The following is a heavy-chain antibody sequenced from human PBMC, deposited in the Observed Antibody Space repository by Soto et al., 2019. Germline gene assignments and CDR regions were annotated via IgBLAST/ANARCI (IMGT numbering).Heavy chain of an antibody. D-gene: IGHD2-15*01. CDR1: GFTLMTYA. J-gene: IGHJ4*02. V-gene: IGHV3-64D*06. CDR3: VKDRWIDY. Sequence: PGGSLRLSCSVSGFTLMTYAFHWVRQAPGKGLEYVSSISSNGVSTYYADSVKGRFTISRDNSKNTLYLQMSSLRAEDTAVYYCVKDRWIDYWGQGTLVTVSS. CDR2: ISSNGVST.